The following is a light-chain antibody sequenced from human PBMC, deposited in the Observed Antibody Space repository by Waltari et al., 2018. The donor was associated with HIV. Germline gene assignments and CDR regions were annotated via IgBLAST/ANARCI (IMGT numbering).Light chain of an antibody. CDR2: EVS. CDR3: CSYAGSNTWV. J-gene: IGLJ3*02. Sequence: QSALTQPASVSGSPGQSITISCTGPSSDVGSYNLFSWYNQHPGKAPKLMIYEVSKRPSGVSNRFSGSKSGNTASLTISGLQAEDEADYYCCSYAGSNTWVFGGGTKLTVL. CDR1: SSDVGSYNL. V-gene: IGLV2-23*02.